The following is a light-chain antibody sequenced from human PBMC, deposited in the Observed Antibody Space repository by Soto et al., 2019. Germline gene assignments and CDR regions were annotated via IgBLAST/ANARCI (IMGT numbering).Light chain of an antibody. CDR2: AAS. CDR1: QGIRKD. J-gene: IGKJ1*01. CDR3: LQHNSYPLT. V-gene: IGKV1-17*01. Sequence: DIQMTQSPSSLSASVGDRVTITCRASQGIRKDLGWYQQKPGKAPKRLIYAASSLQSGVPSRFSGSGSGTEFTLTISILQPEDFAAYYCLQHNSYPLTFGQGTKVEIK.